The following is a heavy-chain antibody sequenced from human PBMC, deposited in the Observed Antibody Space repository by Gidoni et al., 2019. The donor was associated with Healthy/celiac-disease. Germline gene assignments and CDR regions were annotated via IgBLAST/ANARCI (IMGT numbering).Heavy chain of an antibody. CDR3: ARGVDCSGGSCYPDY. J-gene: IGHJ4*02. D-gene: IGHD2-15*01. V-gene: IGHV4-34*01. CDR2: INHSGST. Sequence: QVQLQQWGAGLLKPSETLSLTCAVYGGSFSGYYWSWIRQPPGKGLEWSGEINHSGSTTYNPSLKSRVTRSVDTSKNQFSLKLSSVTAADTAVYYCARGVDCSGGSCYPDYWGQGTLVTVSS. CDR1: GGSFSGYY.